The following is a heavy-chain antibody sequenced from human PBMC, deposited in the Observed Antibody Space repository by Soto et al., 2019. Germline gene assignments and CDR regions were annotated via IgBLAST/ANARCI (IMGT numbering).Heavy chain of an antibody. CDR3: TXXXXXAFDI. CDR1: EFTFSSYX. V-gene: IGHV3-21*01. Sequence: EVQLVESGGGLVKPGGSLRLSCAASEFTFSSYXXXXXXXXXXKGLEWFSSIGRSSSYISYADSVKGRFIISRDNXXXXXXXXXXXXXXXXXXXXXXTXXXXXAFDIWGQGTMVTVSS. J-gene: IGHJ3*02. CDR2: IGRSSSYI.